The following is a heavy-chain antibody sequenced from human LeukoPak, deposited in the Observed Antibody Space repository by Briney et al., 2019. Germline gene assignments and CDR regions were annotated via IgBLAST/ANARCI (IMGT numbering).Heavy chain of an antibody. Sequence: GGSLRLSCAASGFTFEDYALHWVRQAPGKGLEWVSGISWNSGSIGYADSVKGRFTISRDNAKNTLYLQMNSLRAEDTAVYYCARVTGGAVAYYYYYMDVWGKGTTVTVSS. D-gene: IGHD6-19*01. J-gene: IGHJ6*03. CDR2: ISWNSGSI. CDR3: ARVTGGAVAYYYYYMDV. V-gene: IGHV3-9*01. CDR1: GFTFEDYA.